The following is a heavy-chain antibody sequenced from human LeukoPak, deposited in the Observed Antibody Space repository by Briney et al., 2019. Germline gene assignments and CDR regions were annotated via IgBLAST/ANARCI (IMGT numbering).Heavy chain of an antibody. V-gene: IGHV1-18*01. CDR1: GYTFTSYG. Sequence: ASVKVSCEASGYTFTSYGISWVRQAPGQGLEWMGWISAYNGNTNYAQKLQGRVTMTTDTSTSTAYMELRGLRSDDTAVYYCARPRDISGSFDFDYWGQGTLVTVSS. J-gene: IGHJ4*02. CDR3: ARPRDISGSFDFDY. CDR2: ISAYNGNT. D-gene: IGHD1-26*01.